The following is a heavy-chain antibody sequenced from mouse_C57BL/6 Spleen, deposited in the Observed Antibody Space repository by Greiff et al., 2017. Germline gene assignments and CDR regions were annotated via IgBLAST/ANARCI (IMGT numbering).Heavy chain of an antibody. CDR3: TSAQAPIAY. D-gene: IGHD3-2*02. CDR2: IDPENGDT. J-gene: IGHJ3*01. V-gene: IGHV14-4*01. CDR1: GFNIKDDY. Sequence: FQLQQSGAELVRPGASVKLSCTASGFNIKDDYMHWVKQRPEQGLEWIGWIDPENGDTEYASKFQGKATITADTSSNTAYLQLSSLTSEDTAVYYCTSAQAPIAYWGQGTLVTVSA.